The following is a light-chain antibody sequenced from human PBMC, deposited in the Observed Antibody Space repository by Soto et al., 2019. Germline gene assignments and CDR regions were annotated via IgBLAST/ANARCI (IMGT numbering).Light chain of an antibody. Sequence: QSALTQPASVSGSPGQSITISCTATSSDVGSSNLVSWYQQNPGKAPKVMIYEGSKRPSGVSNRFSGSKSGNTASLTISGLQAEDEAYYYCCSYAGSSTAVIFGGGTQLTVL. CDR2: EGS. CDR3: CSYAGSSTAVI. J-gene: IGLJ2*01. CDR1: SSDVGSSNL. V-gene: IGLV2-23*01.